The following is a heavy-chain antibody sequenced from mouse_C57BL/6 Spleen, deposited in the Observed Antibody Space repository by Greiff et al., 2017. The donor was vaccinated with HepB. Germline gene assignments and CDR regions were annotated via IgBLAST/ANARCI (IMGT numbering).Heavy chain of an antibody. CDR3: ARGKAGNRYYYAMDY. Sequence: EVQLQQSGAELVRPGSSVKMSCKTSGYTFTSYGINWVKQRPGQGLEWIGYISIGNGYTEYTEKFKGKATLTSDTSSSTAYMQLSSLTSEDSAIYFCARGKAGNRYYYAMDYWGQGTSVTVSS. V-gene: IGHV1-58*01. J-gene: IGHJ4*01. CDR2: ISIGNGYT. D-gene: IGHD2-1*01. CDR1: GYTFTSYG.